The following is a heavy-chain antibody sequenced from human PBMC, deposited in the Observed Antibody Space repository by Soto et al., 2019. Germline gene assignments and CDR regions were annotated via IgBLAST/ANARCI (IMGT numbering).Heavy chain of an antibody. CDR1: GFTFNTFG. J-gene: IGHJ4*02. D-gene: IGHD3-10*01. V-gene: IGHV3-30*18. CDR2: VSSDGSSK. CDR3: VKDKGRVQTYYHY. Sequence: QVQLVESGGGVVQPGRSLRLSCSASGFTFNTFGMHWVRQAPGKGLEWVAVVSSDGSSKYYVDSVKGRFTISRDNSKNTLYLEMNNLRVEDTAVYFCVKDKGRVQTYYHYWGQGTLVTVSS.